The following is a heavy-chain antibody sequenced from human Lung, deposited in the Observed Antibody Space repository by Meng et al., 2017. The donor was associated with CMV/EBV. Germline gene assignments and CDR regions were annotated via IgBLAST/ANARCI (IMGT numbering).Heavy chain of an antibody. D-gene: IGHD3-16*02. CDR3: AKGRSLGYYYSGRDV. J-gene: IGHJ6*02. Sequence: ETLSLXCAASGFTFSSYAMSWVRQAPGKGLEWVSAISGSGGSTYYADSVKGRFTISRDNSKNTLYLQMNSLRAEDTAVYYCAKGRSLGYYYSGRDVWGQGTTVTVSS. CDR2: ISGSGGST. CDR1: GFTFSSYA. V-gene: IGHV3-23*01.